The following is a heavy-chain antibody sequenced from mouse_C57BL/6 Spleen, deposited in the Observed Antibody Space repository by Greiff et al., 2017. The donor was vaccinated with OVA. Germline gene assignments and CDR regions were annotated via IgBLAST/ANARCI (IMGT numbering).Heavy chain of an antibody. D-gene: IGHD4-1*01. J-gene: IGHJ3*01. V-gene: IGHV1-15*01. Sequence: QVQLQQSGAELVRPGASVTLSCKASGYTFTDYEMHWVKQTPVHGLEWIGAIDPETGGTAYNQKFKGKAILTADKSSSTAYMELRSLTSEDSAVYYCTRSSNWDFAYWGQGTLVTVSA. CDR3: TRSSNWDFAY. CDR1: GYTFTDYE. CDR2: IDPETGGT.